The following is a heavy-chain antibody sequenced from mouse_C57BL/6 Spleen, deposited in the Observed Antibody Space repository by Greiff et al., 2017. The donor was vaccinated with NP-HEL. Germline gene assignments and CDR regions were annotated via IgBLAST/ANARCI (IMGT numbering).Heavy chain of an antibody. CDR1: GYTFTSYW. Sequence: QVHVKQPGAELVRPGSSVKLSCKASGYTFTSYWMHWVKQRPIQGLEWIGNIDPSDSETHYNQKFKDKATLTVDKSSSTAYMQLSSLTSEDSAVYYCARGSNYFYYAMDYWGQGTSVTVSS. D-gene: IGHD2-5*01. CDR3: ARGSNYFYYAMDY. J-gene: IGHJ4*01. V-gene: IGHV1-52*01. CDR2: IDPSDSET.